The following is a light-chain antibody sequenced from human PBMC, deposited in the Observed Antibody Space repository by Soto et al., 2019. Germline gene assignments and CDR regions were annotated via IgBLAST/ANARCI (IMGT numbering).Light chain of an antibody. J-gene: IGKJ4*01. CDR1: QSVSSN. V-gene: IGKV3-15*01. CDR3: QQYNNCPPLT. CDR2: GAS. Sequence: EIVMTQSPATLSVSPGERATLSCRASQSVSSNLAWYQQKPGQAPRLLIYGASTRATGIPARFSGSGSGTDFTLTISSLQSEDFAVYYCQQYNNCPPLTFGGGTQVEIK.